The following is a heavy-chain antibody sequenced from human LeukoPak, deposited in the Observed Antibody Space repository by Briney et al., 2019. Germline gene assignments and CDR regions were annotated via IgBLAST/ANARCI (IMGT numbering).Heavy chain of an antibody. CDR1: GFTFSSYT. CDR2: ITSSSNYI. CDR3: ARDLGGWYFDY. V-gene: IGHV3-21*01. Sequence: GGSLRLSCAASGFTFSSYTINWVRQAPGKGLEWVSSITSSSNYIYYADSVKGRFTISRDNAKNSLYLQMNSLRAGDTAMYYCARDLGGWYFDYWGQGTLVTVSS. J-gene: IGHJ4*02. D-gene: IGHD2-15*01.